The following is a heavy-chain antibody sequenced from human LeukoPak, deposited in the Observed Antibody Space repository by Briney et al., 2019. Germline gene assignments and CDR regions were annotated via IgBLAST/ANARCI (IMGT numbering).Heavy chain of an antibody. CDR2: INHSGST. Sequence: SETLSLTCAVHGGSFSGYYWSWIRQPPGKGLEWIGEINHSGSTNYNPSLKSRVTISVDTSKNQFSLKLSSVTAADTAVYYCASGYDYTTLDDWGQGTLVTVSS. CDR1: GGSFSGYY. V-gene: IGHV4-34*01. CDR3: ASGYDYTTLDD. J-gene: IGHJ4*02. D-gene: IGHD5-12*01.